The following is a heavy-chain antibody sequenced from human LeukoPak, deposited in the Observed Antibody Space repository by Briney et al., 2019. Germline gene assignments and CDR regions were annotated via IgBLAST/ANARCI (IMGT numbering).Heavy chain of an antibody. CDR2: ISGSGGST. D-gene: IGHD3-3*01. CDR3: AKDLAFWSGYYIRYFQH. J-gene: IGHJ1*01. CDR1: GFTFSSYA. Sequence: GGSLRLSCAASGFTFSSYAMSWVRQAPGKGLEWVSAISGSGGSTYYADSVKGRFTISRDNSKNTLYLQMNSLRAEDTAVYYCAKDLAFWSGYYIRYFQHWDQGTLVTVSS. V-gene: IGHV3-23*01.